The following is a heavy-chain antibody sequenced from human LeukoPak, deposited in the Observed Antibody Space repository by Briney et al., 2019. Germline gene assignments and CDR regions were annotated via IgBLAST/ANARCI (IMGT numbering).Heavy chain of an antibody. Sequence: SETLSLTCTVSGGSISSSSYYWGWIRQPPGKGLEWIGSIYYSGSTYYNPSLKSRVTISVDTSKNQFSLKLSSVTAADTAVYYCARAGCSSTSCYVVRSDWFDPWGQGTLVTVSS. V-gene: IGHV4-39*07. J-gene: IGHJ5*02. CDR1: GGSISSSSYY. CDR3: ARAGCSSTSCYVVRSDWFDP. D-gene: IGHD2-2*01. CDR2: IYYSGST.